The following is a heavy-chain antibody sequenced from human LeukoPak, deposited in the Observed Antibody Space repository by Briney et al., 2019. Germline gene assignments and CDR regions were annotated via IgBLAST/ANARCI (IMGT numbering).Heavy chain of an antibody. CDR1: GFTFSTYS. D-gene: IGHD2-15*01. CDR3: AKQLGYCSDGSCYFPY. CDR2: ISNNGGYT. Sequence: GGSLRLSCAASGFTFSTYSMNWVRQAPGKGLEWVSAISNNGGYTYYADSVQGRFTISRDNSKSTLCLQMNSLRAEDTAVYYCAKQLGYCSDGSCYFPYWGQGTLVTVSS. V-gene: IGHV3-23*01. J-gene: IGHJ4*02.